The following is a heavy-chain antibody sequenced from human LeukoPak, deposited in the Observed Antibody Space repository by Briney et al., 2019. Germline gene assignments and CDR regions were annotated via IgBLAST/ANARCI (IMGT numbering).Heavy chain of an antibody. CDR3: ARDHAGSYYDVWSGYYNDDGGADY. CDR2: ISGHNGNT. V-gene: IGHV1-18*01. Sequence: GASVKVSCKASGYIFSNYGISLVRPAPGQGLEWMGWISGHNGNTNYAQKVQDRVTMTTDTSTNTAYMELKTLRSDDTAVYFCARDHAGSYYDVWSGYYNDDGGADYWGQGTLVTVSS. CDR1: GYIFSNYG. J-gene: IGHJ4*02. D-gene: IGHD3-3*01.